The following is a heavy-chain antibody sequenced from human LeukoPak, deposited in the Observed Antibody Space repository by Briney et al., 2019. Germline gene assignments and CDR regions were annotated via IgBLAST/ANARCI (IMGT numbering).Heavy chain of an antibody. V-gene: IGHV1-46*01. D-gene: IGHD1-26*01. J-gene: IGHJ6*03. CDR3: ARIRSRGGRSNYYYYYYMDV. CDR2: INPSGGSA. Sequence: GASVKVSCKASGYTFTSYYMHWVRQAPGQGLEWMGIINPSGGSASYAQKFQGRVTMTRDMSTSTAYMELSSLRSEDTAVYYCARIRSRGGRSNYYYYYYMDVWGKGTTVTISS. CDR1: GYTFTSYY.